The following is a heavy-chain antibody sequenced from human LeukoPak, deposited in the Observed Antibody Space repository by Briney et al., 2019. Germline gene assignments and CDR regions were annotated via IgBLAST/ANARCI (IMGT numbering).Heavy chain of an antibody. V-gene: IGHV3-49*04. Sequence: GGSLRLSCTTSGFAFDDYAMSWVRQPAGKGLEWVGFIRRRAYGGAAEYAASVKGRFIISRDDSKGIAYLQMNSLKTEDTAVYYCSRNGLVDFDYWGQGSRVIVSP. CDR2: IRRRAYGGAA. CDR1: GFAFDDYA. J-gene: IGHJ4*02. CDR3: SRNGLVDFDY.